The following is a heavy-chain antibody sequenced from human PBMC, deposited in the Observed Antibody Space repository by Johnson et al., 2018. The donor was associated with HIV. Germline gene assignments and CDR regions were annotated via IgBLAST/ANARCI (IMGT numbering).Heavy chain of an antibody. D-gene: IGHD1-7*01. J-gene: IGHJ3*02. V-gene: IGHV3-30*04. CDR1: GFTFSSYT. CDR3: ARAPQKYNWSYRIAFDI. CDR2: ISYDGSNK. Sequence: QVQLVESGGGLVQPGGSLRLSCAASGFTFSSYTMHWVRQAPGKGLEWVAVISYDGSNKYYADSVKGRFTISRDNSKNTLYLQMNSLRAEDTAIYYCARAPQKYNWSYRIAFDIWGQGTMVTVSS.